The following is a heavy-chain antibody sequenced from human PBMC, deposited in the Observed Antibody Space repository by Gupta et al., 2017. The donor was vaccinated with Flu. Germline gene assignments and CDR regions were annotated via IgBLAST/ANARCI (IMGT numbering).Heavy chain of an antibody. CDR1: GFTFNNYA. Sequence: EVQLLESGGGLVQPGGSLRLFCATSGFTFNNYAMSWVRQAPGKGLELVSSISGSGGGTYYVDSVKGRFTISRDNSKNTLYLQMNSLRAEDTAVYYCAKDPDVYYYESSGYYHDSWGQGTLVTVSS. CDR3: AKDPDVYYYESSGYYHDS. J-gene: IGHJ4*02. V-gene: IGHV3-23*01. CDR2: ISGSGGGT. D-gene: IGHD3-22*01.